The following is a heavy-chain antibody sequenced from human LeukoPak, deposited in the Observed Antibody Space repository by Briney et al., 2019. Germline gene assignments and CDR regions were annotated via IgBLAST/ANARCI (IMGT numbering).Heavy chain of an antibody. CDR1: GYTFTGYY. V-gene: IGHV1-46*01. Sequence: ASVKVSCRASGYTFTGYYIHWVRQAPGQGLEWMGIINPSGGSTSYAQKFQGRVTMTTDTSTSTAYMELRSLRSDDTAVYYCASGSYYYGSGSYYHYYYYYMDVWGKGTTVTVSS. D-gene: IGHD3-10*01. J-gene: IGHJ6*03. CDR3: ASGSYYYGSGSYYHYYYYYMDV. CDR2: INPSGGST.